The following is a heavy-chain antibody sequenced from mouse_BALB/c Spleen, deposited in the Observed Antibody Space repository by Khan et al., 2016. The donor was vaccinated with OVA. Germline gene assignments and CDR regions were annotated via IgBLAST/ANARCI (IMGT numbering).Heavy chain of an antibody. CDR1: GFTFSSYT. D-gene: IGHD2-1*01. Sequence: EVQLVESGGGLVKPGGSLKLSCAASGFTFSSYTMSWVHQTPEKRLEWVATISSGGTYTYYPDSVKGRFTISRDNAKNTLYLQMSSLKSEDTAMYYCTRDGNYAHWYFDVWGAGTTVTVSS. CDR2: ISSGGTYT. V-gene: IGHV5-6-4*01. CDR3: TRDGNYAHWYFDV. J-gene: IGHJ1*01.